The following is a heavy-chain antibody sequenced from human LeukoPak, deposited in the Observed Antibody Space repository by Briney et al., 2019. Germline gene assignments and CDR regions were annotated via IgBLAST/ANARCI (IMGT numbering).Heavy chain of an antibody. D-gene: IGHD3-3*01. CDR1: GFTFSSYA. CDR2: ISGSGGST. V-gene: IGHV3-23*01. J-gene: IGHJ4*02. Sequence: GGSLRLSCAASGFTFSSYAMSWVRQAPGKGLVWVSAISGSGGSTYYADSVKGRFTISRDNSKNTLYLQMNSLRAEDTAVYYCAKDYLVLRFLEWLSNYFDYWGQGTLVTVSS. CDR3: AKDYLVLRFLEWLSNYFDY.